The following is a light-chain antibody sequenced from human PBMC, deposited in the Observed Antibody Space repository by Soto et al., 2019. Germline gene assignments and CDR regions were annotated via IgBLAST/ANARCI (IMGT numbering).Light chain of an antibody. CDR2: GAS. V-gene: IGKV3-15*01. Sequence: EIVLPQSPSTLSVSPGERSTLCCMASQSININLAWYQQKPGQAPRLLIYGASTRATGLPARFSGSGSGTEFTLIISSLQSEDSAVYYCQQYDNWPITFGQGTRLEIK. J-gene: IGKJ5*01. CDR3: QQYDNWPIT. CDR1: QSININ.